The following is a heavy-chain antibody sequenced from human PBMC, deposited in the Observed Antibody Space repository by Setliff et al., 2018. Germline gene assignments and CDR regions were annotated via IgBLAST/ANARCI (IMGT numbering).Heavy chain of an antibody. CDR3: TRQLVPDY. D-gene: IGHD6-13*01. J-gene: IGHJ4*02. CDR1: GFTFSNAW. CDR2: IRSKAYGGTT. V-gene: IGHV3-49*04. Sequence: PGGSLRLSCAASGFTFSNAWMSWVRQAPGKGLEWVGFIRSKAYGGTTEYAASVKGRFTISRDDSKSIAYLQMNSLKTEDTAVYYCTRQLVPDYWGQGTLVTVSS.